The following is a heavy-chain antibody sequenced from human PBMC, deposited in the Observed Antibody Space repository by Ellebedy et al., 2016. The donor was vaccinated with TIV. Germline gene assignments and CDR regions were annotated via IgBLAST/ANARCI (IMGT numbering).Heavy chain of an antibody. CDR2: ISSKDNT. Sequence: ASVKVSCKASGYTFTSYAMHWVRQAPGQRLESMGWISSKDNTKYSQKFQGRVTITRDTSATTVYMDLSSLTSEDTAMYYCARDWDWNVDYWGQGTLVTVSS. CDR1: GYTFTSYA. V-gene: IGHV1-3*01. J-gene: IGHJ4*02. D-gene: IGHD1-1*01. CDR3: ARDWDWNVDY.